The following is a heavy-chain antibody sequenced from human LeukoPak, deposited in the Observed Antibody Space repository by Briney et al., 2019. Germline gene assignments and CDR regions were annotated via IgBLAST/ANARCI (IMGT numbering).Heavy chain of an antibody. D-gene: IGHD3-9*01. V-gene: IGHV3-21*04. CDR3: AKEAVYDILTGYLPLDY. CDR2: ISSSSSYI. CDR1: GFTFSSYS. J-gene: IGHJ4*02. Sequence: GGSLRLSCAASGFTFSSYSMNWVRQAPGKGLEWVSSISSSSSYIYYADSVKGRFTISRDNSKNTLYLQMNSLRAEDTAVYYCAKEAVYDILTGYLPLDYWGQGTLVTVSS.